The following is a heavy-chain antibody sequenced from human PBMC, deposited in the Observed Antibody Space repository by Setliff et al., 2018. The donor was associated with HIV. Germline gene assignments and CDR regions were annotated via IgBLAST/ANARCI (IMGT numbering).Heavy chain of an antibody. V-gene: IGHV1-69*05. J-gene: IGHJ5*02. CDR2: IIPMYGVT. CDR3: ALPYCSGGNCWSSASLPPAGWFDP. CDR1: GGTFSSYV. Sequence: SVKVSCKASGGTFSSYVISWVRQAPGQGPEWMGGIIPMYGVTNYAQKFQGRVTITTDESTSTAYMELSSLRSEDTAVYYCALPYCSGGNCWSSASLPPAGWFDPWGQGTLVTSPQ. D-gene: IGHD2-15*01.